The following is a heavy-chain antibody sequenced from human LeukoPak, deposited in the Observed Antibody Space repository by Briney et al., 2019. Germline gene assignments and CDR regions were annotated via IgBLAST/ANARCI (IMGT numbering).Heavy chain of an antibody. CDR1: GYTFTSYG. CDR3: ASTNSSSWPYSTGYYFDY. Sequence: GASVKVSCKASGYTFTSYGISWVRQAPGQGLEWMGIINPSGGSTSYAQKFQGRVTMTRDTSISTAYMELSRLRSDDTAVYYCASTNSSSWPYSTGYYFDYWGQGTLVTVSS. V-gene: IGHV1-46*01. CDR2: INPSGGST. J-gene: IGHJ4*02. D-gene: IGHD6-13*01.